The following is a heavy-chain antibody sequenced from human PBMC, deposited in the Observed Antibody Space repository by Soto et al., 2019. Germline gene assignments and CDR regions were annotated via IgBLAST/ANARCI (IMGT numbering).Heavy chain of an antibody. J-gene: IGHJ6*02. CDR2: INAGNGNT. Sequence: ASVKVSCKASGYTFTSYAMHWVRQAPGQRLEWMGWINAGNGNTKYSQKFQGRVTITRDTSASTAYMELSSLRSEDTAVYYCARDYDFWSGYSYYYYGMDVWGQGTTVTV. CDR1: GYTFTSYA. V-gene: IGHV1-3*01. D-gene: IGHD3-3*01. CDR3: ARDYDFWSGYSYYYYGMDV.